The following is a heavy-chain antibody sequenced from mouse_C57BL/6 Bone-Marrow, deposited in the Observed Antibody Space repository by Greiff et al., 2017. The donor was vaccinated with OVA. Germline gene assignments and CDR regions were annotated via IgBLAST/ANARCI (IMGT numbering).Heavy chain of an antibody. J-gene: IGHJ1*03. CDR1: GYTFTSYW. V-gene: IGHV1-59*01. D-gene: IGHD1-1*01. Sequence: QVQLQQPGAELVRPGTSVKLSCKASGYTFTSYWMHWVKQRPGQGLEWIGVIDPSDSYTNYNQKFKGKATLTVDTSSSTAYMQLSSLTSEDSAVYYCARGVYYGSSHWYFDVGGTGTTVTVSS. CDR3: ARGVYYGSSHWYFDV. CDR2: IDPSDSYT.